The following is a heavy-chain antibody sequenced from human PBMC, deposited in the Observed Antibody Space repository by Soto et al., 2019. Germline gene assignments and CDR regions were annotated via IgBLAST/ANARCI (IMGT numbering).Heavy chain of an antibody. D-gene: IGHD3-9*01. CDR3: AHKGPEDWPLDY. CDR2: IYWDDSK. CDR1: GFSLSTSGVG. V-gene: IGHV2-5*02. Sequence: QITLKESGPTLVRPTQTLTLTCAFSGFSLSTSGVGVGWLRPPQGKALEWLAVIYWDDSKHYSPSLRSRLTITKDTSKNQVVLTMTNMDPMDTGTYYCAHKGPEDWPLDYWGQGTLVTVSS. J-gene: IGHJ4*02.